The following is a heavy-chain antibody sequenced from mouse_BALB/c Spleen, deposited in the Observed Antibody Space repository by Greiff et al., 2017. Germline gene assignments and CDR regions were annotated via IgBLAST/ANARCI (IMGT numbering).Heavy chain of an antibody. D-gene: IGHD1-1*01. CDR3: ARQGYYGSKAMDY. CDR1: GFAFSSYD. J-gene: IGHJ4*01. V-gene: IGHV5-12-1*01. CDR2: ISSGGGST. Sequence: EVKLMESGGGLVKPGGSLKLSCAASGFAFSSYDMSWVRQTPEKRLEWVAYISSGGGSTYYPDTVKGRFTISRDNAKNTLYLQRSSLKSEDTAMYYCARQGYYGSKAMDYWGQGTSVTVSS.